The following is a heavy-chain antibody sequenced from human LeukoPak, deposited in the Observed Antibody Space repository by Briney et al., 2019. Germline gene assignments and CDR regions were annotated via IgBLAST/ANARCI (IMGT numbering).Heavy chain of an antibody. CDR1: GFTFGEYA. V-gene: IGHV3-49*03. J-gene: IGHJ4*02. Sequence: GSLRLSCTASGFTFGEYAMSWFRQAPGKGLEWVGFIRSKAYGGTTEYAASVKGRFTISRDDSKSIAYLQMNSLKTEDTAVYYCTRDSIGPDYWGQGTLVTVSS. CDR2: IRSKAYGGTT. D-gene: IGHD6-6*01. CDR3: TRDSIGPDY.